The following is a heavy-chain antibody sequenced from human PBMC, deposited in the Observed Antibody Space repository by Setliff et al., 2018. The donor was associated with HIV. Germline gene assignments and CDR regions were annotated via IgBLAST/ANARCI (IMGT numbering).Heavy chain of an antibody. CDR1: GGSFSSYA. Sequence: ASVKVSCKASGGSFSSYAISWVRQATGQGLEWMGWMMPSSGNTGYAQKFQGRLTMTRNTSISTAYMELSGLISEDAAVYYCARGKGVGGVIITGGLDVWGKGTTVTVSS. CDR3: ARGKGVGGVIITGGLDV. V-gene: IGHV1-8*01. J-gene: IGHJ6*04. D-gene: IGHD3-10*01. CDR2: MMPSSGNT.